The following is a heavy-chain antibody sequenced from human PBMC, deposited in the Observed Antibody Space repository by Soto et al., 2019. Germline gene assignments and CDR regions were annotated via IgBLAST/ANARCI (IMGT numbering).Heavy chain of an antibody. J-gene: IGHJ5*02. CDR1: GGSISSYY. D-gene: IGHD3-10*01. V-gene: IGHV4-59*01. Sequence: SETLSLTCTVSGGSISSYYWSWIRQPPGKGLEWIGYIYYSGSTNYNPSLKSRVTISVDTSKNQFSLKLSSVTAADTAVYYCARTRLLWFGEFYNWFAPWGQGTLVTVPS. CDR3: ARTRLLWFGEFYNWFAP. CDR2: IYYSGST.